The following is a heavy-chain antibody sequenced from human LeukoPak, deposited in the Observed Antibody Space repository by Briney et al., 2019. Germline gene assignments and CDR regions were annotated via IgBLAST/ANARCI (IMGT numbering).Heavy chain of an antibody. V-gene: IGHV3-48*01. D-gene: IGHD1-26*01. CDR1: GFTFSSYS. CDR2: ISSSSSSI. J-gene: IGHJ4*02. Sequence: QTGGSLRPSCAAPGFTFSSYSMDWVRRAPGKGLEWVSYISSSSSSIYYADSVKGRLTISRDNAKNTLYVQMNPLRAGDTAVYCCARDLGLDYWGQGTLVTVSS. CDR3: ARDLGLDY.